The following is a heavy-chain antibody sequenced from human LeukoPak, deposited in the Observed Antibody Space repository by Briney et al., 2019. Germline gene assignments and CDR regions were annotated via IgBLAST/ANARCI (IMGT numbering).Heavy chain of an antibody. CDR2: ISGSGGST. V-gene: IGHV3-23*01. CDR1: GSTFSSYA. CDR3: ARDVDLTVTRIVDP. D-gene: IGHD3-9*01. J-gene: IGHJ5*02. Sequence: GGSLRLSCAASGSTFSSYAMSWVRQAPGKGLEWVSAISGSGGSTYYADSVKGRFTISRDNSKNTLYLQMNSLRAEDTAVYYCARDVDLTVTRIVDPWGQGTLVTVSP.